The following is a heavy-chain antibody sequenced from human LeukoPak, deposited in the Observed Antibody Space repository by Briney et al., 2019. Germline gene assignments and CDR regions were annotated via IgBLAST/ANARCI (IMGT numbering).Heavy chain of an antibody. CDR3: ARGEQPPYYYYYYMDV. Sequence: PGGSLRLSCAASGFTFSSYAMHWVRQAPGKGLEWVAVISYDGSNKYYADSVKGRFTISRDNSKNTLYLQMNSLRAEDTAVYYCARGEQPPYYYYYYMDVWGKGTTVTVSS. D-gene: IGHD1-26*01. J-gene: IGHJ6*03. CDR1: GFTFSSYA. CDR2: ISYDGSNK. V-gene: IGHV3-30*04.